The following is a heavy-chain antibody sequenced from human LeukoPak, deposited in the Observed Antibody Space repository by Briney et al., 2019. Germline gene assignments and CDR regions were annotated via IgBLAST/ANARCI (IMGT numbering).Heavy chain of an antibody. CDR2: INPNSGAT. V-gene: IGHV1-2*02. D-gene: IGHD1-1*01. CDR1: GYTFTGYY. J-gene: IGHJ4*02. Sequence: GASVKVSCKASGYTFTGYYMHWVRQAPGQGLEWMGWINPNSGATNYAQKFQGRVTMTRDTSISTAYMELSRLRSDDTAVYYCARDTLRTGIDYWGQGTLVTVSS. CDR3: ARDTLRTGIDY.